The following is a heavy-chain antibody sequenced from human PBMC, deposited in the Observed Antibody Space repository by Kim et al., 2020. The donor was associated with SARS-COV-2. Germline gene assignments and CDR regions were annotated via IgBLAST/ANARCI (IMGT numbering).Heavy chain of an antibody. CDR2: IRDSGGST. D-gene: IGHD6-19*01. J-gene: IGHJ1*01. CDR1: GFTFNNYA. Sequence: GGSLRLSCAAPGFTFNNYAMSWVRQAPGKGLEWVSGIRDSGGSTEYADSVKGRFSISRDNSKNTLYLHMESLRAEDTAVYYCAKVTSGSSGWFEYFQHWGQGALVTVSS. CDR3: AKVTSGSSGWFEYFQH. V-gene: IGHV3-23*01.